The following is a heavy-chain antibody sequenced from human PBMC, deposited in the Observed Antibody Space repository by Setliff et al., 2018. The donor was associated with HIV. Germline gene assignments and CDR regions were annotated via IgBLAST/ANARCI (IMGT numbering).Heavy chain of an antibody. D-gene: IGHD3-9*01. CDR3: ARDSRYFEMDWWFDP. Sequence: HPGGSLRLSCAASGFTFNGYAMHWVRQAPGKGLEWVAVISYDGSDKYYADSVKGRFTISRDNSKNTLYVQMNSLRPEDTAVYYCARDSRYFEMDWWFDPWGQGTLVTVSS. J-gene: IGHJ5*02. V-gene: IGHV3-30*01. CDR1: GFTFNGYA. CDR2: ISYDGSDK.